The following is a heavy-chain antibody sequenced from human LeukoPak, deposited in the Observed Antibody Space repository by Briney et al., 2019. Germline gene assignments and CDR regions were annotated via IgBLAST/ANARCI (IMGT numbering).Heavy chain of an antibody. J-gene: IGHJ4*02. D-gene: IGHD1-1*01. CDR2: INPNSGGT. CDR3: ARDTGTTPDLFDY. V-gene: IGHV1-2*02. CDR1: GYTFTGYY. Sequence: GASVKVSCKASGYTFTGYYMHWVRQAPGQGLEWMGWINPNSGGTNYAQKFQGRVTMTRDTSISTAYMELSRLRSDDTAVYYCARDTGTTPDLFDYWGQETLVTVSS.